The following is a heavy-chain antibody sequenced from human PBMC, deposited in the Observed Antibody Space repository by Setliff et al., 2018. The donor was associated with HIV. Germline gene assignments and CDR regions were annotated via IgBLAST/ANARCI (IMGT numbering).Heavy chain of an antibody. CDR3: ARDGVVGAIAAFDI. Sequence: LRLSCAASGFTFSSYWMSWVRQTPGKGLEWVANIKQDGSEKYYVDSVKGRFTISRDNAKNSLFLQMNSLRDEDTAVYYCARDGVVGAIAAFDIWGQGTMVTVSS. D-gene: IGHD1-26*01. V-gene: IGHV3-7*01. J-gene: IGHJ3*02. CDR2: IKQDGSEK. CDR1: GFTFSSYW.